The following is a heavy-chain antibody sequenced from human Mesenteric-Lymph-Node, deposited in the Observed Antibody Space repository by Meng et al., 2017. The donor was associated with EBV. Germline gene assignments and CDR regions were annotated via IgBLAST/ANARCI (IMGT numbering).Heavy chain of an antibody. V-gene: IGHV4-34*01. D-gene: IGHD3-10*01. CDR2: INHSGST. Sequence: PLQRGGAVLLKLSETLSLTCAFYGGSFSGYYWRWIRQPPGKGLEWIGEINHSGSTNYNPSLKSRVTISVDTSKNQFSLKLSSVTAADTAVYYCARGDTMVQGGFDYWGQGTLVTVSS. J-gene: IGHJ4*02. CDR1: GGSFSGYY. CDR3: ARGDTMVQGGFDY.